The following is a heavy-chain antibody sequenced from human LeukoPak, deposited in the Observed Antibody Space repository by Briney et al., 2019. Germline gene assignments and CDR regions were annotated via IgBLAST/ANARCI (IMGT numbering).Heavy chain of an antibody. J-gene: IGHJ4*02. CDR3: ARYASSWYGFDY. CDR2: IYYSGST. CDR1: GGSISSYY. Sequence: SETLSLTCTVSGGSISSYYWSWIRQPPGKGLEWIGYIYYSGSTNYNPSLKSRVTISVDTSKNQFPLKLSSVTAADTAVYFCARYASSWYGFDYWGQGTLVTVSS. D-gene: IGHD6-13*01. V-gene: IGHV4-59*08.